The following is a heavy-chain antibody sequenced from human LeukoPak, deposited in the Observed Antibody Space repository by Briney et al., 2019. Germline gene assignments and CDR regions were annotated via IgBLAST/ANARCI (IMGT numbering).Heavy chain of an antibody. J-gene: IGHJ4*02. CDR3: ATSTVAATPFDY. CDR2: INPSGGST. Sequence: ASVKVSCKASGYTFTGYYMHWVRQAPGQGLEWMGRINPSGGSTSYAQKFQGRVTMTRDTSTSTVYMELSSLRSEDTAVYYCATSTVAATPFDYWGQGTLVTVSS. CDR1: GYTFTGYY. V-gene: IGHV1-46*01. D-gene: IGHD2-15*01.